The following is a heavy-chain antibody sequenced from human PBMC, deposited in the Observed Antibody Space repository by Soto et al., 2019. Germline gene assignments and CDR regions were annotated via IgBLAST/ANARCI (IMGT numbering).Heavy chain of an antibody. Sequence: SETLSLTCAVYGGSFSGYYWSWIRQPPGKGLEWIGEINHSGSTNYNPSLKSRVTISVDTSKNQFSLKLSSVTAADTAVYYCASAGYSSSWYSGPFGYWGQGTLVTVSS. CDR1: GGSFSGYY. CDR2: INHSGST. J-gene: IGHJ4*02. CDR3: ASAGYSSSWYSGPFGY. V-gene: IGHV4-34*01. D-gene: IGHD6-13*01.